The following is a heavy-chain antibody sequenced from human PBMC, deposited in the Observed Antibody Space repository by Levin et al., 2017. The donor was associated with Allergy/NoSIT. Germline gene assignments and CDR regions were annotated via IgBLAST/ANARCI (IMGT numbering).Heavy chain of an antibody. V-gene: IGHV3-30*03. CDR1: GFTFGSYV. D-gene: IGHD6-19*01. CDR3: ARWGAGWYFDN. CDR2: ISFDDSNE. Sequence: GGSLRLSCTASGFTFGSYVIHWVRQAPGKGLEWVAIISFDDSNEYYADSVKGRFTISRDNSKNTLYLQMNSLRSEDTAMYFCARWGAGWYFDNWGKGTPVTVSS. J-gene: IGHJ4*02.